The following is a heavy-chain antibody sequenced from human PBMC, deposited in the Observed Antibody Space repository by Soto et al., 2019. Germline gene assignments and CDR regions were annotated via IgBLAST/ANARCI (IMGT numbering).Heavy chain of an antibody. V-gene: IGHV1-69*01. Sequence: QVQLVQSGAEVKKPGSSVKVSCKASGGTFSSYAISWVRQAPGQGLEWMGGSIPIFGTANYAQKFQGRVTITADESTSTAYMELSSLRSEDTAVYYCARTSRPISGWFLYPNDYWGQGTLVTVSS. CDR3: ARTSRPISGWFLYPNDY. D-gene: IGHD6-19*01. CDR2: SIPIFGTA. J-gene: IGHJ4*02. CDR1: GGTFSSYA.